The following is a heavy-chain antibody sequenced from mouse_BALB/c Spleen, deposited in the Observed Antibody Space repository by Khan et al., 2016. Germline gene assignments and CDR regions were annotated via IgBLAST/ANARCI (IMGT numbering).Heavy chain of an antibody. D-gene: IGHD2-4*01. CDR2: IWGDGSK. J-gene: IGHJ3*01. V-gene: IGHV2-6-7*01. Sequence: QVQLKESGPGLVAPSQSLSITCTVSGFSITGFAVNWVRQPPGKGLEWLGVIWGDGSKDYDSALKSRLSISKEDSTSQGFLKMNSLQTDDTARYXCASYYEYDGGFAYWGQGTLVTVSA. CDR1: GFSITGFA. CDR3: ASYYEYDGGFAY.